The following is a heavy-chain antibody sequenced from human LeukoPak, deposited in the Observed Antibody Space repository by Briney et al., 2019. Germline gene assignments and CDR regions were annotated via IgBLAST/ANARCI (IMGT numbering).Heavy chain of an antibody. J-gene: IGHJ5*01. CDR3: AKDRPNYYQSNGHYYRRDGDS. CDR1: GFTFSVYA. CDR2: ITSSGEAT. Sequence: PGGSLRLSCAASGFTFSVYAMSWVRQGTGKGLEWVSSITSSGEATYYADSVRGRFTISRDNSRYTLYLQMNSLTAEDTAVYYCAKDRPNYYQSNGHYYRRDGDSWGQGTLVTVSS. V-gene: IGHV3-23*01. D-gene: IGHD3-22*01.